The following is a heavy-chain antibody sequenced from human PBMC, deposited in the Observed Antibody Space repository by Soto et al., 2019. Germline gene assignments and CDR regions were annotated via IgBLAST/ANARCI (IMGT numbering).Heavy chain of an antibody. CDR2: INWNGGST. V-gene: IGHV3-20*04. D-gene: IGHD1-26*01. CDR1: GFTFDDYG. J-gene: IGHJ4*02. Sequence: PGGSLRLSCAASGFTFDDYGMSWVRQAPGKGLEWVSGINWNGGSTGYADSVKGRFTISRDNAKNSLYLQMNSLRAEDTALYYCARTLYPGGSYFRPFDYWGQGTLVTVSS. CDR3: ARTLYPGGSYFRPFDY.